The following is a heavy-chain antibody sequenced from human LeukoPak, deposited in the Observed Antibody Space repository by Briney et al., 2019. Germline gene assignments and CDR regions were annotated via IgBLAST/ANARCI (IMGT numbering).Heavy chain of an antibody. Sequence: GGSPRLSCAASGFPFSNYWMHWVRQAPGKGLVWVSRVNSDGSTTSYADSVKGRFTISRDNAENTLYMRMNSLRPEDTAVYYCARGYYSSSRFDSWGQGTLVTVSS. D-gene: IGHD6-13*01. CDR3: ARGYYSSSRFDS. CDR2: VNSDGSTT. CDR1: GFPFSNYW. V-gene: IGHV3-74*01. J-gene: IGHJ4*02.